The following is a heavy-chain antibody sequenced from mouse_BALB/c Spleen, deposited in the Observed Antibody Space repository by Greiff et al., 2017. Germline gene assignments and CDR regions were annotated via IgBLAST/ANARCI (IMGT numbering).Heavy chain of an antibody. V-gene: IGHV1-62-2*01. CDR2: FYPGSGSI. CDR1: GYTFTEYT. D-gene: IGHD6-1*01. J-gene: IGHJ4*01. Sequence: LVESGAELVKPGASVKLSCKASGYTFTEYTIHWVKQRSGQGLEWIGWFYPGSGSIKYNEKFKDKATLTADKSSSTVYMELSRLTSEDSAVYFCARHEGGAYSLYYAMDYWGQGTSVTVSS. CDR3: ARHEGGAYSLYYAMDY.